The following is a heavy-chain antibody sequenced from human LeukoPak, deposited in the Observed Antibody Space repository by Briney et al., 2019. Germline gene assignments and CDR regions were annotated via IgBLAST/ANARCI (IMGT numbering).Heavy chain of an antibody. V-gene: IGHV4-59*01. CDR2: IYYSGST. CDR1: GGSISSYY. D-gene: IGHD3-10*01. Sequence: SETLSLTCTVSGGSISSYYWSWIRRPPVKGLEWIGCIYYSGSTNYNPSLKSRVTISVDTSKNQFSLKLSSVTAADTAVYYCARFGLSRYFDYWGQGTLVTVSS. J-gene: IGHJ4*02. CDR3: ARFGLSRYFDY.